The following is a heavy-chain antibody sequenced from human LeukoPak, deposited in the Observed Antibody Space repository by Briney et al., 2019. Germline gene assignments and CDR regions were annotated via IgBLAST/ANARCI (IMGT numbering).Heavy chain of an antibody. Sequence: GESLKISCKGSGYSFTSYWIGWVRQMPGKGLEWMGIIYPGDSDTRYSPSFQGQVTISADKSISTVYLQWSSLKASDTAMYYCARRYYGSGSYYNWFDPWGQGTLVTVSS. CDR2: IYPGDSDT. CDR3: ARRYYGSGSYYNWFDP. D-gene: IGHD3-10*01. CDR1: GYSFTSYW. V-gene: IGHV5-51*01. J-gene: IGHJ5*02.